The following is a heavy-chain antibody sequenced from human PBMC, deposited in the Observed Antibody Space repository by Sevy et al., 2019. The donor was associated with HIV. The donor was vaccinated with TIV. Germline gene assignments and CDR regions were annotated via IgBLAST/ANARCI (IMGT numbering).Heavy chain of an antibody. Sequence: RGSLRLSCAASGFTFSSYAMSWVRQAPGKGLEWVSSISGSGSFTYYADSVKGHFTISRDNSKNTLYLQMTSLRAEDTAVYYCAKEGQGEYYDSSGSFDYWGQGTLVTVSS. D-gene: IGHD3-22*01. CDR3: AKEGQGEYYDSSGSFDY. V-gene: IGHV3-23*01. CDR1: GFTFSSYA. CDR2: ISGSGSFT. J-gene: IGHJ4*02.